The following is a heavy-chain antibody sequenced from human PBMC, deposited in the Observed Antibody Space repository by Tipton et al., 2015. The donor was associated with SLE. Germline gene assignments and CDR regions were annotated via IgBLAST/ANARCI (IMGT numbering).Heavy chain of an antibody. CDR2: INHSGST. J-gene: IGHJ4*02. Sequence: TLSLTCAVYGGSFSGYYWSWIRQPPGKGLEWIGEINHSGSTNHNPSLKSRVTISVDTSKNQFSLKLSSVTAADTAVYYCAILRGLDYWGQGTLVTVSS. CDR3: AILRGLDY. CDR1: GGSFSGYY. V-gene: IGHV4-34*01. D-gene: IGHD4-17*01.